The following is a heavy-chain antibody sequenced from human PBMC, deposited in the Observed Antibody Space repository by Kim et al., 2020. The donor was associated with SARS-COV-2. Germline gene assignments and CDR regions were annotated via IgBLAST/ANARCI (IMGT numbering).Heavy chain of an antibody. D-gene: IGHD1-26*01. CDR3: ARDLTSGSYLTWFDP. V-gene: IGHV3-7*03. Sequence: DSVKGRFTISRDNAKNSLYLQMNSLRDEDTAVYYCARDLTSGSYLTWFDPWGQGTLVTVSS. J-gene: IGHJ5*02.